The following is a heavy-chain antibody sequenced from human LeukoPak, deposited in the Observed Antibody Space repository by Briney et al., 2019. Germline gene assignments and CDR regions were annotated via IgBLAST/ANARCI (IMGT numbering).Heavy chain of an antibody. CDR1: GFTFSSHW. V-gene: IGHV3-7*01. CDR2: IKQDGSEK. Sequence: GGSLRLSCAASGFTFSSHWMSWVRQAPGKGLEWVANIKQDGSEKYYVDSVKGRFTISRDNAKNSLYLQMNSLRAEDTAVYYCARAHSIASYYYGVDVWGQGTTVTVSS. D-gene: IGHD2/OR15-2a*01. CDR3: ARAHSIASYYYGVDV. J-gene: IGHJ6*02.